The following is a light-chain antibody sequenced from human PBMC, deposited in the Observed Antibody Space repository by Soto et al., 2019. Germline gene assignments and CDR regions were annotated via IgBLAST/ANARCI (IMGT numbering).Light chain of an antibody. CDR2: GVS. CDR1: QSVSSSY. Sequence: EIVLTQSPGTLSLSPGERATLSCRASQSVSSSYLAWHQQKPGQAPRLLIYGVSSSATGIPESFSGSGSGTDFTLTISRLEPEDFAVYYCQQYGTSQTFGQGTKVEIK. J-gene: IGKJ1*01. CDR3: QQYGTSQT. V-gene: IGKV3-20*01.